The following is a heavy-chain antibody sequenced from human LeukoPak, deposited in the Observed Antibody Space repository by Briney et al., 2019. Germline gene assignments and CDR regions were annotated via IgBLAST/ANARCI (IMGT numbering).Heavy chain of an antibody. V-gene: IGHV3-7*01. Sequence: PRGSRRHSCAASGFSFRKYWMSWVRQAPGRGLEWVANIQQDGSETYYVDSVKGRFTISRDNAKNSLYLQMNSLRADDTAVYYCATSGGSGRSRDINCLLPWGEGPLLTVSS. J-gene: IGHJ5*02. D-gene: IGHD6-19*01. CDR3: ATSGGSGRSRDINCLLP. CDR1: GFSFRKYW. CDR2: IQQDGSET.